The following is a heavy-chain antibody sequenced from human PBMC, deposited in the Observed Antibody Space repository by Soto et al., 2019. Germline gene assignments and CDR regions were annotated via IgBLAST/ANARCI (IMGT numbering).Heavy chain of an antibody. J-gene: IGHJ3*02. CDR3: ALSTISFDAFDI. D-gene: IGHD2-21*01. V-gene: IGHV3-33*01. Sequence: GGSLRLSCAGSGFTFSSYGMHWVRQAPGKGLEWVAVIWYDGSNKYYADSVKGRFTISRDNSKNTLYLQMNSLRAEDTAVYHCALSTISFDAFDIWGQGTMVTVSS. CDR2: IWYDGSNK. CDR1: GFTFSSYG.